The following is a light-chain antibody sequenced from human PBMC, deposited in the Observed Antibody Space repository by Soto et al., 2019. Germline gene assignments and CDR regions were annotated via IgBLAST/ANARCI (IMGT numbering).Light chain of an antibody. CDR1: KLGDKY. CDR2: QDI. V-gene: IGLV3-1*01. CDR3: QAWDRGSAHV. Sequence: SYELTQPPSVSVSPGQTASITCSGDKLGDKYASWYQQKPGQAPVLVIYQDIKRPSGIPERFSGSNSGNTATLTISGTQAMDEADYYSQAWDRGSAHVFGTGTKLTVL. J-gene: IGLJ1*01.